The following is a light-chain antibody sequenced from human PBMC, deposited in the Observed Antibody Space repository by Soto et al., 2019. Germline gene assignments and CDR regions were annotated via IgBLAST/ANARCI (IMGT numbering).Light chain of an antibody. J-gene: IGKJ2*01. CDR3: QQSYSTPHT. Sequence: DIQMTQSPSSLSASVGDRVTITCRASQSISSYLNWYQQKPGKAPKLLIYAASSLQSEVPSRFSGRGSGTDFTLTISSLQPEDFATYYCQQSYSTPHTFGQGTKLEIK. CDR2: AAS. CDR1: QSISSY. V-gene: IGKV1-39*01.